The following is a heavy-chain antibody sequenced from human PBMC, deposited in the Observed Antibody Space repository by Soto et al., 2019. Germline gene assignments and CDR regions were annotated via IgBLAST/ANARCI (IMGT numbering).Heavy chain of an antibody. D-gene: IGHD6-13*01. CDR1: RFTFSNYA. V-gene: IGHV3-23*01. CDR2: ISGSGDGT. Sequence: EVQLLESGGDLVQPGGSLRLSCAASRFTFSNYAMSWVRQAPGKGLEWVSAISGSGDGTYSAYSVRGRFTISRDNSKNTLFLHMSTLRAEDTAVYFCAKDRGSSWSIGALDFWGQGALDTVAS. CDR3: AKDRGSSWSIGALDF. J-gene: IGHJ4*02.